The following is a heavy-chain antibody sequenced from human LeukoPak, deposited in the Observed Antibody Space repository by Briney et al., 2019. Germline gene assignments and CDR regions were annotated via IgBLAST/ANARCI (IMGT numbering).Heavy chain of an antibody. D-gene: IGHD1-26*01. V-gene: IGHV3-72*01. CDR1: GFTFSDHF. CDR3: ASIRGTFGY. Sequence: GGSLRLSCAASGFTFSDHFLDWVRQAPGKGLEWVGRTRNKANSYITEYAASVKGRFTISRDDSKNSLYLQMSSLKTDDTAIYYCASIRGTFGYWGQGTLATVSS. J-gene: IGHJ4*02. CDR2: TRNKANSYIT.